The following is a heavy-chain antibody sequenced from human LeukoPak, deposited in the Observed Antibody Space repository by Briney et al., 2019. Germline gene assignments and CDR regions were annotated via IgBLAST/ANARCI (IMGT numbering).Heavy chain of an antibody. Sequence: GGSLRLSCAASGFTFNNAWMSWVRQAPGKGLEWVANIKQDGSQKYYVDSVKGRFTISRDNAKNSLYLQMNSLRAEDTAVYYCAREMGGYFDYWGQGTLVTVSS. CDR1: GFTFNNAW. D-gene: IGHD3-16*01. CDR2: IKQDGSQK. J-gene: IGHJ4*02. V-gene: IGHV3-7*01. CDR3: AREMGGYFDY.